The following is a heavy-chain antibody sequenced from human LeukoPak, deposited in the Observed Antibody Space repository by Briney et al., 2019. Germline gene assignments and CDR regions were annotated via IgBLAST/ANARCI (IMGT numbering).Heavy chain of an antibody. J-gene: IGHJ5*02. D-gene: IGHD3-10*01. CDR3: ARYPKLQVRGVIMGAVRNWFDP. V-gene: IGHV1-2*02. CDR2: INPNSGGT. Sequence: ASVKVSCKASGYTFTGYYMHWVRQAPGQGLEWMGWINPNSGGTNYAQKFQGRVTMTRDTSISTAYMELSRLRSDDTAVYYCARYPKLQVRGVIMGAVRNWFDPWGQGTLVTVSS. CDR1: GYTFTGYY.